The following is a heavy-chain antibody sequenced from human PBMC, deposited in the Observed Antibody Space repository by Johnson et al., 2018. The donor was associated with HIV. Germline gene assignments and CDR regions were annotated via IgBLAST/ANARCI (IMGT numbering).Heavy chain of an antibody. V-gene: IGHV3-23*04. Sequence: VQLVESGGGLVPPGGSLRLSCAASGITFSTYAMSWVRQAPGKGLEWVSTIPPGGRNLYYGDSVKGRFTISRDNSKNTLYLQMNSLIVGDTAVYFCTRDLRTRAFDIWGQGTMVTVSS. D-gene: IGHD1-1*01. CDR2: IPPGGRNL. CDR1: GITFSTYA. J-gene: IGHJ3*02. CDR3: TRDLRTRAFDI.